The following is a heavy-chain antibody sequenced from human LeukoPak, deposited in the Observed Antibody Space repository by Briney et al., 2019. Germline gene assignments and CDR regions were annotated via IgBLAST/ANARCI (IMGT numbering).Heavy chain of an antibody. CDR3: ARSGGYCGSTTCHVKYFDL. J-gene: IGHJ2*01. CDR2: IYYSGST. Sequence: SETLSLTRTVSGESISSSSDYWGWVRQPPGKVLKWIGSIYYSGSTYYNPSLRSRVTISLDTSKNQFSLKLSSVTAADTAVYYCARSGGYCGSTTCHVKYFDLWGRGTLVTVSS. D-gene: IGHD2-2*01. V-gene: IGHV4-39*01. CDR1: GESISSSSDY.